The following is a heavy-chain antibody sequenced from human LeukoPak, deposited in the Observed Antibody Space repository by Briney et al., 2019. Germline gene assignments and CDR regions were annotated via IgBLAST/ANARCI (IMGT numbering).Heavy chain of an antibody. D-gene: IGHD3-10*02. J-gene: IGHJ4*02. CDR1: GGSFSGYY. CDR3: ARIVRSYAY. CDR2: INHSGST. Sequence: PSETLSLTCAVYGGSFSGYYWSWIRQPPGKGLEWIGEINHSGSTNYNPSLKSRVTISVDTSKNQFSLKLSSVTAADTAVYYCARIVRSYAYWGQGTLVTVSS. V-gene: IGHV4-34*01.